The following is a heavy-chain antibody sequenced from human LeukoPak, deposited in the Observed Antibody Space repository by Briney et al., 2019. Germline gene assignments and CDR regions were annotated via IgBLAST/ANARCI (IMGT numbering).Heavy chain of an antibody. V-gene: IGHV1-69*02. J-gene: IGHJ4*02. CDR1: GYTLTELS. CDR3: ARYQNSSYDY. D-gene: IGHD3-22*01. Sequence: ASVKVSCKVSGYTLTELSMHWVRQAPGKGLEWMGRIIPIFGIANYAQKFQGRVTITADKSTSTAYMELSSLRSEDTAVYYCARYQNSSYDYWGQGTLVTVSS. CDR2: IIPIFGIA.